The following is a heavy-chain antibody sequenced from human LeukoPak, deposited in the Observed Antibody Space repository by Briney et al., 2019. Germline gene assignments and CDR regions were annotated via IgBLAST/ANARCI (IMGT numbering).Heavy chain of an antibody. D-gene: IGHD5-18*01. CDR1: GYTFTSYY. CDR3: ARFPNTAMVMGLEYYYYGMDV. J-gene: IGHJ6*02. V-gene: IGHV1-46*01. Sequence: ASVKVSCKASGYTFTSYYMHWVRQAPGQGLEWMGIINPSGGSTSYAQKFQGRVTMTRDTSTSTVYMELSSLRSEDTAVYYCARFPNTAMVMGLEYYYYGMDVWGQGATVTVSS. CDR2: INPSGGST.